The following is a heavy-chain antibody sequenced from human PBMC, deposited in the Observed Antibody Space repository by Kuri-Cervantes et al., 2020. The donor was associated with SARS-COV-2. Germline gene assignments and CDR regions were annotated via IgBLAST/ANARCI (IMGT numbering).Heavy chain of an antibody. CDR2: INPSGGST. V-gene: IGHV1-46*01. Sequence: GGSLRLSCKASGYNFTSYYMHWVRQAPGQGLEWMGIINPSGGSTSYAQKFQGRVTMTRDTSTSTVYMELSSLRSEDTAVYYCAQAPSRGAWFDPWGQGTLVTVSS. CDR3: AQAPSRGAWFDP. CDR1: GYNFTSYY. J-gene: IGHJ5*02.